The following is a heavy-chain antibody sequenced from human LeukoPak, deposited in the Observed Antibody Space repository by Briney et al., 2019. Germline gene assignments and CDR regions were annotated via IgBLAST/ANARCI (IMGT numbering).Heavy chain of an antibody. D-gene: IGHD5-18*01. CDR1: GYTFTSYY. CDR2: INPSGGST. V-gene: IGHV1-46*01. J-gene: IGHJ4*02. Sequence: GASVKVSCKASGYTFTSYYMHWVRQAPGQGLEWMGIINPSGGSTSYAQKFQGRVTMTRDTSTSTVYMGLSSLRSEDTAVYYCARVIRAAMVTDWGQGTLVTVSS. CDR3: ARVIRAAMVTD.